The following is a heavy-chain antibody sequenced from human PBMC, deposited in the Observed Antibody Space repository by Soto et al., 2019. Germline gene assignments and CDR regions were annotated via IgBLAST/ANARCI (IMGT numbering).Heavy chain of an antibody. CDR1: GFTFSSYA. J-gene: IGHJ4*02. Sequence: GGSLRLSCAAAGFTFSSYARSWVRQAPGKGLEWVSAISGSGGSTYYADSVKGRFTISRDNSKNTLYLQMNSLRAEDTAVYYCAKDSVRGFDYWGQGTLVTVSS. CDR3: AKDSVRGFDY. CDR2: ISGSGGST. V-gene: IGHV3-23*01. D-gene: IGHD3-10*01.